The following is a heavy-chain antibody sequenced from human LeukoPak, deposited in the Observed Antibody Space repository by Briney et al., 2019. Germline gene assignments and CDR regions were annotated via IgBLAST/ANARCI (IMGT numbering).Heavy chain of an antibody. CDR3: DRGTDLDC. J-gene: IGHJ4*02. CDR1: GYTFTIYY. CDR2: INPSGGGT. Sequence: ASVKVSCKASGYTFTIYYMHWVRQAPGQGLEWMGIINPSGGGTSSAQTFQGRGTMTSDTSTSTIHMELRSLRRGDTAVYYCDRGTDLDCWGQGTLVTVSS. V-gene: IGHV1-46*03. D-gene: IGHD3/OR15-3a*01.